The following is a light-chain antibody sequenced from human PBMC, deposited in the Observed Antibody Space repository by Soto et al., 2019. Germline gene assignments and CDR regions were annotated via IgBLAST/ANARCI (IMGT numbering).Light chain of an antibody. V-gene: IGKV3-20*01. CDR1: QNVNANF. Sequence: EIVLTQSPGTLSLSPGERATLSCRASQNVNANFVAWHQHKPGRAPRLLIYGASSRATGISDRFSGSGSGTDFTLTISRVEPGDFAVYYCQQYGSSPLTFGGGTKVEI. CDR2: GAS. J-gene: IGKJ4*01. CDR3: QQYGSSPLT.